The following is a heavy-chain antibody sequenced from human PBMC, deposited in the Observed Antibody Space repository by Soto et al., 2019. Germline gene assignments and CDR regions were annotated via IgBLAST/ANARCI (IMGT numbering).Heavy chain of an antibody. CDR3: ARDRRRVGLDY. Sequence: QVQLVQSGAEVKKPGASVKVSCKASGYTFTSYYMHWVRQAPGQGLEWMGIINPSGGSTSYAQKVQGRVTMNRDTCTSTVYMELSSLRSEDTAVYYCARDRRRVGLDYWGQGTLVTVSS. CDR1: GYTFTSYY. D-gene: IGHD2-15*01. J-gene: IGHJ4*02. V-gene: IGHV1-46*01. CDR2: INPSGGST.